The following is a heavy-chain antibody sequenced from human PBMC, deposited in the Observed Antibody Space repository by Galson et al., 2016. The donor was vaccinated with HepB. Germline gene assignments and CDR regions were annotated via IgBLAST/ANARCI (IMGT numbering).Heavy chain of an antibody. D-gene: IGHD6-19*01. V-gene: IGHV4-39*01. CDR3: ARLPWSGWSPSWFDP. J-gene: IGHJ5*02. CDR2: IYYSGGT. CDR1: GASINNSNYS. Sequence: SETLSLTCTVSGASINNSNYSWGWIRQPPGKGLEWIANIYYSGGTYYNPSLKRRVTISADTSKKQFSLKLTSVTAADTAMYYCARLPWSGWSPSWFDPWGQGTQVTVSS.